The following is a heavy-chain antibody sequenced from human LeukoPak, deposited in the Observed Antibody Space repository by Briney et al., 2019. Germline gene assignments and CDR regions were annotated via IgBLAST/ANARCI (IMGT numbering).Heavy chain of an antibody. D-gene: IGHD7-27*01. CDR3: ARDRPNWGGEYDY. V-gene: IGHV4-31*03. CDR1: GGSISSGGYY. CDR2: IYYSGST. Sequence: SQTLSLTCTVSGGSISSGGYYWSWIRQHPGKGLEWIGYIYYSGSTYYNPSLKSRVTISVDTSKNQFSLKLSSVTAAGTAVYYCARDRPNWGGEYDYWGQGTLVTVSS. J-gene: IGHJ4*02.